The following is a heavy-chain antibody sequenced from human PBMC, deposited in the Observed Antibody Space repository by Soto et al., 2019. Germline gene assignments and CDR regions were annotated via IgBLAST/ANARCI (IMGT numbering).Heavy chain of an antibody. V-gene: IGHV1-2*04. J-gene: IGHJ4*02. D-gene: IGHD4-17*01. CDR2: IEPNSGGT. CDR1: GYPFTDYY. Sequence: QVQLVQSGAEVKNPGASVKVSCKTSGYPFTDYYIHWVRQAPGQGLQWVGWIEPNSGGTRYAQKFQDWVTMTRDTSISTAYMELTRLTSEDTAVYYCARDGYGANSFDYWGQGTLVTVSS. CDR3: ARDGYGANSFDY.